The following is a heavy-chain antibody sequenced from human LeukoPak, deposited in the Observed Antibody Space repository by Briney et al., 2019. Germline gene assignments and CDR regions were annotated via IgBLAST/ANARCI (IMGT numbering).Heavy chain of an antibody. Sequence: PGGSLRLSCVASGFTFSSFEMNWVRQAPGKGLQWVAHISQSGGSIYYADSVKGRCTISRDNTQNSLYLQMSSLRAEDTAVYYCARSFDIWGQGTMVTVSS. CDR1: GFTFSSFE. CDR3: ARSFDI. CDR2: ISQSGGSI. J-gene: IGHJ3*02. V-gene: IGHV3-48*03.